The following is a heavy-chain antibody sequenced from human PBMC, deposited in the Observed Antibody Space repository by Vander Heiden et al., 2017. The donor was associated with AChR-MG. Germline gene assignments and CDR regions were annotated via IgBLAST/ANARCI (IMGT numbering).Heavy chain of an antibody. V-gene: IGHV1-3*01. CDR3: ARGQNGGGSLVDY. CDR1: GYTFTSVG. Sequence: VHLVQSGAEVKKPAASVTVSCNASGYTFTSVGMHWGRQAPGQRLEWMGWINAGNGNTKYSQKFQGRVTITRDTSASTAYMELSSLRSEDTAVYYCARGQNGGGSLVDYWGQGTLVTVSS. J-gene: IGHJ4*02. D-gene: IGHD4-17*01. CDR2: INAGNGNT.